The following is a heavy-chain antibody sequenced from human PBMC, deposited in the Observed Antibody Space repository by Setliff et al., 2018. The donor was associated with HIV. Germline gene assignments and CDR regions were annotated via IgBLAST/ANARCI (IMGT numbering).Heavy chain of an antibody. CDR2: IIPIFGST. CDR1: EYTFTGYY. J-gene: IGHJ6*03. CDR3: ARQAYSSSRGYYYYYYYMDV. D-gene: IGHD6-6*01. V-gene: IGHV1-69*13. Sequence: ASVKVSCKASEYTFTGYYMHWVRQAPGQGLEWMGWIIPIFGSTKYAQKFQDRVTITADESTYTADMELSSLRSEDTAVYYCARQAYSSSRGYYYYYYYMDVWGKGTTVTVS.